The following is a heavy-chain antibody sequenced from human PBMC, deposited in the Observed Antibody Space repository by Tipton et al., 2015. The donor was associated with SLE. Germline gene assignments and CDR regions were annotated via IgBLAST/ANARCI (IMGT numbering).Heavy chain of an antibody. CDR1: GGSISSSSYY. J-gene: IGHJ3*02. CDR2: IYYSGST. Sequence: TLSLTCTVSGGSISSSSYYWGWIRQPPGKGLEWIGSIYYSGSTYYNPSLKSRVTISVDTSKNQFSLKLSSVTAADTAVYYCARDKKVVVITHDAFDIWGQGKMVTVSS. V-gene: IGHV4-39*07. CDR3: ARDKKVVVITHDAFDI. D-gene: IGHD3-22*01.